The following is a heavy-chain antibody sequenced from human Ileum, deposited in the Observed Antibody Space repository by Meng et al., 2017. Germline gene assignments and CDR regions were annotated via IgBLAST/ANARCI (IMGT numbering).Heavy chain of an antibody. CDR2: VFYTGGT. D-gene: IGHD3-10*01. J-gene: IGHJ4*02. V-gene: IGHV4-34*12. Sequence: WGEELSKPSETLSLTCAVYGGSFNNDYWNWIRQPPGKGLEWIGEVFYTGGTKYNPSLQSRVTISIDTSKKQLSLNLTSATAADTALYYCVTGTLRGGVDWGQGILVTVSS. CDR3: VTGTLRGGVD. CDR1: GGSFNNDY.